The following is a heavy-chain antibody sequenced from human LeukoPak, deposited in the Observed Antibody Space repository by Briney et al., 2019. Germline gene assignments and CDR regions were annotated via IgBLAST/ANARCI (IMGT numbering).Heavy chain of an antibody. J-gene: IGHJ6*02. Sequence: GGSLELSGEASGFTFSSYAMSWVRQAQGKGLEWVSGISGSGFSTYYADSVKGRFTISRDNSKNTLYLQMKSLRAEDTAVYYCAKEGYYDSSGAPRRLFYYGMDVWGQGTTVTVSS. CDR2: ISGSGFST. CDR3: AKEGYYDSSGAPRRLFYYGMDV. V-gene: IGHV3-23*01. D-gene: IGHD3-22*01. CDR1: GFTFSSYA.